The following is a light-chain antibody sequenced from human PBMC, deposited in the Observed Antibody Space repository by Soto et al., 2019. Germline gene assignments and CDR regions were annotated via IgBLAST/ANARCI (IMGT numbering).Light chain of an antibody. CDR3: AALDDSLNGHV. CDR1: SSNIGTSS. Sequence: QSVLTQPHSASGTPGQRVTISCSGSSSNIGTSSVHWFQQLPGTAPKLLISTTNQRPSGVPERFSGSKSGTSASLAISGLQSDDEADYYCAALDDSLNGHVFGTGTKLTVL. V-gene: IGLV1-44*01. J-gene: IGLJ1*01. CDR2: TTN.